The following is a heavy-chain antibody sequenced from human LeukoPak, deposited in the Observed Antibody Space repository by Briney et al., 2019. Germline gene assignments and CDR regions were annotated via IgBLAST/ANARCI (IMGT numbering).Heavy chain of an antibody. CDR2: MYYSGST. CDR1: VGSISSSSSY. J-gene: IGHJ5*02. Sequence: SETLSLTCTVSVGSISSSSSYWGWIRQSPGKGMEWIGNMYYSGSTYYNPSLKSRVTISVDASRNLFSLKLRSVPAADTAVYYCANYPQRFDPWGQGTLVTVS. CDR3: ANYPQRFDP. V-gene: IGHV4-39*02. D-gene: IGHD2-2*01.